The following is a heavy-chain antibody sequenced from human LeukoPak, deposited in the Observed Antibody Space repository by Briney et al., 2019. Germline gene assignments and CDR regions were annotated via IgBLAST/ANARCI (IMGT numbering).Heavy chain of an antibody. J-gene: IGHJ6*03. V-gene: IGHV4-39*07. Sequence: PSETLSLTCTVSGCSISSSSYYWGWIRQPPGKGLEWIGSIYYSGSTYYNPSLKSRVTISEDTSKNQFSLQLSSVNAAATGGYYCELVQIKGGITIFKEYHYMDVWGKETTVTVS. CDR1: GCSISSSSYY. CDR2: IYYSGST. CDR3: ELVQIKGGITIFKEYHYMDV. D-gene: IGHD3-3*01.